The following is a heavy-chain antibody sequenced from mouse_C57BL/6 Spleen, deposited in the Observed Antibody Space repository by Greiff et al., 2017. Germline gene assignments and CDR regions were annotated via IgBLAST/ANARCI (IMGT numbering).Heavy chain of an antibody. CDR1: GYTFTSYW. D-gene: IGHD1-1*01. CDR3: ARGDFITYFDY. Sequence: VKLQQPGAELVKPGASVKLSCKASGYTFTSYWMHWVKQRPGQGLEWIGMIHPNSGSTNYNEKFKSKATLTVDKSSSTAYMQLSSLTSEDSAVYYCARGDFITYFDYWGQGTTLTVSS. J-gene: IGHJ2*01. V-gene: IGHV1-64*01. CDR2: IHPNSGST.